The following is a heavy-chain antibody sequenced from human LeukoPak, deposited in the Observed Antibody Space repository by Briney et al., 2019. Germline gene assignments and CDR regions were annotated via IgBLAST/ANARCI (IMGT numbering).Heavy chain of an antibody. V-gene: IGHV1-69*06. J-gene: IGHJ5*02. CDR2: IIPIFGTA. CDR1: GGTFSSYA. Sequence: SVKVSCKAPGGTFSSYAISWVRQAPGQGLEWMGGIIPIFGTANYAQKFQGRVTITADKSTSTAYMELGSLRSEDTAVYYCARRTMVRGVRNWFDPWGQGTLVTVSS. CDR3: ARRTMVRGVRNWFDP. D-gene: IGHD3-10*01.